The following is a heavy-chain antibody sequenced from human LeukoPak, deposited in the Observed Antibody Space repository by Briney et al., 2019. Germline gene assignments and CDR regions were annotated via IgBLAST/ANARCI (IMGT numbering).Heavy chain of an antibody. Sequence: ASVKVSCKASGYTFTGYYMHWVRQAPGQGLEWMGWINPNSGGTNYAQKFQGRVTMTRDTSISTAYMELRSLRSDDTAVYYCARTPSLYSSSWYLWFDPWGQGTLVTVSS. CDR2: INPNSGGT. CDR1: GYTFTGYY. J-gene: IGHJ5*02. D-gene: IGHD6-13*01. V-gene: IGHV1-2*02. CDR3: ARTPSLYSSSWYLWFDP.